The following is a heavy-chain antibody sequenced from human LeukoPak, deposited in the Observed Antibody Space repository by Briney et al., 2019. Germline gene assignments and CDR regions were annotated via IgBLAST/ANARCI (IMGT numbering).Heavy chain of an antibody. Sequence: SETLSLTCSVSGASVSTTAYFWNWIRQPAGKGLEWIGRIYTSGSTNYNPSLKSRVTISVDTSKNQFSLKLSSVTAADTAVYYCARAYCSGGSCVVDYWGQGTLVTASS. J-gene: IGHJ4*02. D-gene: IGHD2-15*01. V-gene: IGHV4-61*02. CDR1: GASVSTTAYF. CDR3: ARAYCSGGSCVVDY. CDR2: IYTSGST.